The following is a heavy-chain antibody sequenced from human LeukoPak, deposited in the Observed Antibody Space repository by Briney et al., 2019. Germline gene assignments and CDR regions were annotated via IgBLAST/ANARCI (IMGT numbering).Heavy chain of an antibody. CDR3: VRPRITMVRGAISPPDY. CDR2: IYPGDSDT. V-gene: IGHV5-51*01. J-gene: IGHJ4*02. D-gene: IGHD3-10*01. CDR1: GYSFTSYW. Sequence: GESLKISCKGSGYSFTSYWIGWVRQMPGKGLEWMGIIYPGDSDTRYSPSFQGQVTISADKSISTAYLQWSSLKASDTAMYYCVRPRITMVRGAISPPDYWGQGTLVTVSS.